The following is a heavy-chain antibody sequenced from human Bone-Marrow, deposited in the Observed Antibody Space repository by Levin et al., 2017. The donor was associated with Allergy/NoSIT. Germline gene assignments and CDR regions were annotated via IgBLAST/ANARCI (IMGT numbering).Heavy chain of an antibody. V-gene: IGHV3-48*02. Sequence: LSLTCAASGFTFSSYSMNWVRQAPGKGLEWVSYISSSSSTIYYADSVKGRFTISRDNAKNSLYLQMNSLRDEDTAVYYCARDLIPGSGGGFDYWGQGTLVTVSS. CDR2: ISSSSSTI. D-gene: IGHD3-10*01. J-gene: IGHJ4*02. CDR3: ARDLIPGSGGGFDY. CDR1: GFTFSSYS.